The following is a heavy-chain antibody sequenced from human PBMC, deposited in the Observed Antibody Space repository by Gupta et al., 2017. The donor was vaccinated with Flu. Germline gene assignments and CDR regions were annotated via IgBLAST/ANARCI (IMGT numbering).Heavy chain of an antibody. CDR2: FTGTDSKT. CDR3: VKGSDMAV. V-gene: IGHV3-23*01. J-gene: IGHJ6*02. Sequence: RLSCAASGFTFTSYAMSWVRQSPGQGLEWLSSFTGTDSKTFYADSVKGRITISRDNSKSMVYLQLNSLRADDTATYYCVKGSDMAVWGQGTTVTVSS. CDR1: GFTFTSYA.